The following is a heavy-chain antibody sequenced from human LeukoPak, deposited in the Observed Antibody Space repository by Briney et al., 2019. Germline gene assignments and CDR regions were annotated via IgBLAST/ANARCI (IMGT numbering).Heavy chain of an antibody. D-gene: IGHD1-14*01. CDR3: ARDTGNFDL. J-gene: IGHJ2*01. CDR2: IKEDGSEK. V-gene: IGHV3-7*01. Sequence: SGGSLRLSCAASGFTFSSYAMSWVRQAPGKGLEWVANIKEDGSEKNYVDSVKGRFIVSRDNGDNSLSLQMNSLRDEDTAVYYCARDTGNFDLWGRGTRVTVSS. CDR1: GFTFSSYA.